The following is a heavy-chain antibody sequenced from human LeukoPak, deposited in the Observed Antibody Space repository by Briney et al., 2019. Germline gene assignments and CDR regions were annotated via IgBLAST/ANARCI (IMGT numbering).Heavy chain of an antibody. D-gene: IGHD3-22*01. CDR1: GFTFDDYA. J-gene: IGHJ4*02. CDR3: AKALSYYSDSSGPVN. CDR2: ISWNSGSI. Sequence: PGRSLRLSCAASGFTFDDYAMHWVRQAPGKGLEWVSGISWNSGSIGYADSVKGRFTISRDNAKNSLYLQMNSLRAEDTALYYCAKALSYYSDSSGPVNWGQGTLVTVSS. V-gene: IGHV3-9*01.